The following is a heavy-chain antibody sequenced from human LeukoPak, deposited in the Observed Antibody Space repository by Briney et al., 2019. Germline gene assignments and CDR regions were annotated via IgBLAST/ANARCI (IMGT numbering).Heavy chain of an antibody. V-gene: IGHV3-11*01. J-gene: IGHJ3*02. CDR1: GFTFSDYY. D-gene: IGHD3-10*01. CDR2: ISSSGSTT. Sequence: PGGSLRLSCAASGFTFSDYYMSWIRQAPGKGLEWVSYISSSGSTTYYADSVKGRFTISRDNAKNSLYLQMNSLRAEDTAVYYCARGYYGSALVAFDIWGQGTMVTVSS. CDR3: ARGYYGSALVAFDI.